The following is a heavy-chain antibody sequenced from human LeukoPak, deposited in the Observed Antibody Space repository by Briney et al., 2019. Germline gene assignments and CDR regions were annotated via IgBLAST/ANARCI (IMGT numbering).Heavy chain of an antibody. Sequence: ASVKVSCKASGYTFTSYGISWVQQAPGQGLEWMGWISAYNGNTNYAQKLQDRVTMTTDTSTSTAYMELRSLRSDDTAVYYCARTAGYSYGYGNDYWGQGTLVTVSS. J-gene: IGHJ4*02. CDR1: GYTFTSYG. V-gene: IGHV1-18*01. CDR3: ARTAGYSYGYGNDY. CDR2: ISAYNGNT. D-gene: IGHD5-18*01.